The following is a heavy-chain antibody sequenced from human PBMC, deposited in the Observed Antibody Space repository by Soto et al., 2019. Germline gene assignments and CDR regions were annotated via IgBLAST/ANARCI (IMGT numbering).Heavy chain of an antibody. V-gene: IGHV3-73*01. J-gene: IGHJ6*02. CDR1: GFTFSGSA. CDR2: IRSKANSYAT. CDR3: TRQRLYYYGSGSYYAPHYYYGMDV. D-gene: IGHD3-10*01. Sequence: GGSLRLSCAASGFTFSGSAMHWVRQASGKGLEWVGRIRSKANSYATAYAASVKGRFTISRDDSKNTAYLQMNSLKTEDTAVYYCTRQRLYYYGSGSYYAPHYYYGMDVWGQGTTVTV.